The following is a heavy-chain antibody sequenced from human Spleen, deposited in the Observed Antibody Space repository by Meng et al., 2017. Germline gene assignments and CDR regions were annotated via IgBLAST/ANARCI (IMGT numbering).Heavy chain of an antibody. Sequence: ESLKISCAASGFTFSNAWMSWIRQPPGKGLEWIGNIYYSGSTNYNPSLKSRVTMSVDTSKNQFSLKLSSVTAADTAVYYCARDYCSGGSCYSGEVNWFDPWDQGTLVTVSS. CDR3: ARDYCSGGSCYSGEVNWFDP. CDR1: GFTFSNAW. D-gene: IGHD2-15*01. V-gene: IGHV4-59*01. J-gene: IGHJ5*02. CDR2: IYYSGST.